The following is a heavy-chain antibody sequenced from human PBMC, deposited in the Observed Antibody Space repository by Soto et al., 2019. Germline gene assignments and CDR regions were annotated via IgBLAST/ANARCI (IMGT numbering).Heavy chain of an antibody. V-gene: IGHV3-33*01. CDR2: IWYDASNK. CDR1: GFSFSSYG. Sequence: GGSLRLSCAASGFSFSSYGMHWVRQAPGKGLEWVSVIWYDASNKFYADSVKGRFTISRDNSKSTLYLQMNTLRADDTAVYYCAICPSGWDHWYIVLWGPGTLVTLFS. J-gene: IGHJ2*01. D-gene: IGHD6-19*01. CDR3: AICPSGWDHWYIVL.